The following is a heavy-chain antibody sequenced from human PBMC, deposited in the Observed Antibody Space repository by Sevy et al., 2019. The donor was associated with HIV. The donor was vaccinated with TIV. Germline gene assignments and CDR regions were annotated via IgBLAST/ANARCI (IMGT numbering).Heavy chain of an antibody. D-gene: IGHD2-15*01. CDR3: ARPFCRGGSCYRWYFDF. CDR1: GYTFTSFG. V-gene: IGHV1-18*01. Sequence: AAVKVSCKASGYTFTSFGITWVRQAPRQGLEWVGWVSPYNGKTKYAQKLQGRVTMITDTSTSTAYMELRSLRSDDTALYYCARPFCRGGSCYRWYFDFWGQGTLVTVSS. J-gene: IGHJ4*02. CDR2: VSPYNGKT.